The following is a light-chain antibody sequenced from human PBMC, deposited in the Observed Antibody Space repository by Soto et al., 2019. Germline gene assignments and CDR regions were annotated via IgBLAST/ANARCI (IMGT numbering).Light chain of an antibody. Sequence: EFVLTQSPGTLSLSPGERATLSCRASQSLTNSFIAWYQQRPGQAPRLLIYDTSSRASGIPDRFSGSGSGTDFTLTISRLETEDFAVFYCQQYGTSEIIFGQGTPLGIK. J-gene: IGKJ5*01. CDR1: QSLTNSF. V-gene: IGKV3-20*01. CDR3: QQYGTSEII. CDR2: DTS.